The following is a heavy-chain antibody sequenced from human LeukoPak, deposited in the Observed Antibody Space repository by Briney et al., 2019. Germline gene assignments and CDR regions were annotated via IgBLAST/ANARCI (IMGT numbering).Heavy chain of an antibody. J-gene: IGHJ6*02. CDR2: IWYDGSNK. D-gene: IGHD6-13*01. CDR1: GFTFSSYG. V-gene: IGHV3-33*01. Sequence: PGGSLRLSCAASGFTFSSYGMHWVRQAPGKGLEWLAVIWYDGSNKYYADSVKGRFTISRDNSKNTLYLQMNSLRAEDTAVYYCARGRQLVQKTDSYGMDVWGQGTTVTVSS. CDR3: ARGRQLVQKTDSYGMDV.